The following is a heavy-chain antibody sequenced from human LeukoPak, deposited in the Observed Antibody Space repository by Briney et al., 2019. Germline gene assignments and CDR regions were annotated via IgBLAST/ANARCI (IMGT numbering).Heavy chain of an antibody. CDR3: ARSQYSYGPFDY. V-gene: IGHV1-18*01. CDR1: GYTFINYG. D-gene: IGHD5-18*01. J-gene: IGHJ4*02. CDR2: IGTYNGNT. Sequence: GASVKVSCKASGYTFINYGISWVRQAPGQGLEWMGWIGTYNGNTNGAQKLQGRGTMTTDTSTSTAYMELRSLRSDDTAVYYCARSQYSYGPFDYWGQGTLVTVSS.